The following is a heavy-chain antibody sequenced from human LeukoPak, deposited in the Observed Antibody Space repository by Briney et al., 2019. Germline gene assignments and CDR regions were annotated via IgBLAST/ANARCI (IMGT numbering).Heavy chain of an antibody. J-gene: IGHJ4*02. Sequence: SETLSLTCTVSGGSISSGDYYWSWIRQPPGKGLEWIGYIYYSGSTYYNPSLKSRVTISVDTSKNQFSLKLSSVTAADTAVYYCARVASIVGATSFDYWGQGTLVTVSS. CDR2: IYYSGST. CDR1: GGSISSGDYY. D-gene: IGHD1-26*01. CDR3: ARVASIVGATSFDY. V-gene: IGHV4-30-4*02.